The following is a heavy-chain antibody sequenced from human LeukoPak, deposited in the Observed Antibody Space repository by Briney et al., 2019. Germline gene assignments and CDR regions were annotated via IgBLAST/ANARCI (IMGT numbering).Heavy chain of an antibody. J-gene: IGHJ6*02. V-gene: IGHV1-69*13. CDR2: IIPIFGTA. CDR1: GGTFSSYA. Sequence: GASVKVSCKASGGTFSSYAISWVRQAPGQGLEWMGGIIPIFGTANYAQKFQGRVTITADESTSTAYMELSSLRSEDTAVYYCARGTGYSYGSDYYYYGMDVWGQGTTVTVSS. CDR3: ARGTGYSYGSDYYYYGMDV. D-gene: IGHD5-18*01.